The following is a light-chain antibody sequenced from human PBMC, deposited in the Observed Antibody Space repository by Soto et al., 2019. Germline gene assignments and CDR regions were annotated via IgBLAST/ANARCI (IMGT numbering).Light chain of an antibody. CDR3: QQSYSIPIT. Sequence: DIPMTQSPSSLSASVGDRVTITCRASQSISSYLNWYQQKPGKAPKLLIHATSSLESGVPSRFSGSGSGTDFTLTISSLQPEDFATYYCQQSYSIPITFGQGTRLDIK. J-gene: IGKJ5*01. CDR1: QSISSY. V-gene: IGKV1-39*01. CDR2: ATS.